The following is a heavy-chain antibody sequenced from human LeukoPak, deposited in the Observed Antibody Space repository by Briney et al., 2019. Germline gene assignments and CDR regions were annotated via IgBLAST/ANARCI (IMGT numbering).Heavy chain of an antibody. Sequence: GGSLRLSCTVSGFTFSSYWMHWVRQASGMGLVWVSRINTDGSTTSYADSVKGRFTISRDNAKNTLYLQVNSLRAEDTAVYYCARGGLEPVDYWGQGTLVTVSS. J-gene: IGHJ4*02. CDR2: INTDGSTT. CDR1: GFTFSSYW. CDR3: ARGGLEPVDY. D-gene: IGHD5-24*01. V-gene: IGHV3-74*01.